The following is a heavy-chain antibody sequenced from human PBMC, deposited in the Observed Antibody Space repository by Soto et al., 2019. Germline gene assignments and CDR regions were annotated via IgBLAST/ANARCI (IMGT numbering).Heavy chain of an antibody. CDR3: VRKEYSDWFFDL. D-gene: IGHD4-4*01. Sequence: QVQLQESGPALVKPSGTLSLTCAVSGASIRSSHWWSWVRQPPGKGLEWIGEIYHSGSTYYNASLNSRVAISLDESKNQFSLKFRAVTAADTAVYYCVRKEYSDWFFDLWGRGTLVTVAS. CDR1: GASIRSSHW. V-gene: IGHV4-4*02. J-gene: IGHJ2*01. CDR2: IYHSGST.